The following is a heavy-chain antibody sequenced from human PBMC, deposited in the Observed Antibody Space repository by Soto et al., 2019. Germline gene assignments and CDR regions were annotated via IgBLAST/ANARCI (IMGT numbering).Heavy chain of an antibody. D-gene: IGHD4-17*01. J-gene: IGHJ6*02. CDR3: ARGPTVTPTTQRVMDV. CDR2: INHSGST. Sequence: SETLSLTCAVYGGSFSGYYWSWIRQPPGKGLEWIGEINHSGSTNYNPSLKSRVTISVDTSKNQFSLKLSSVTAADTAVYYCARGPTVTPTTQRVMDVWGQGTTVTVSS. V-gene: IGHV4-34*01. CDR1: GGSFSGYY.